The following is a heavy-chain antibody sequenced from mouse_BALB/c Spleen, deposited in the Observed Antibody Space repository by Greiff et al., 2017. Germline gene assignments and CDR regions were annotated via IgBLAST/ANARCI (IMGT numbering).Heavy chain of an antibody. V-gene: IGHV3-6*02. CDR2: ISYDGSN. Sequence: DVKLQESGPGLVKPSQSLSLTCSVTGYSITSGYYWNWIRQFPGNKLEWMGYISYDGSNNYNPSLKNRISITRDTSKNQFFLKLNSVTTEDTATYYCARGPLTTVFAYWGQGTLVTVSA. J-gene: IGHJ3*01. D-gene: IGHD1-1*01. CDR1: GYSITSGYY. CDR3: ARGPLTTVFAY.